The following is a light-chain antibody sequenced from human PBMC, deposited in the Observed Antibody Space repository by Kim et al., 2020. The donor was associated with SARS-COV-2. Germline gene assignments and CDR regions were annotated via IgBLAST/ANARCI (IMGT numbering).Light chain of an antibody. CDR2: AAS. CDR1: QDISNY. CDR3: QKYYSDPL. Sequence: DPVTITGRASQDISNYLAWYQKKPGKLPKLLFYAASTLPSGVSSRFGGTGSGTDFPFTISSLQPEDVATYYCQKYYSDPLFGQGTKVEIK. V-gene: IGKV1-27*01. J-gene: IGKJ1*01.